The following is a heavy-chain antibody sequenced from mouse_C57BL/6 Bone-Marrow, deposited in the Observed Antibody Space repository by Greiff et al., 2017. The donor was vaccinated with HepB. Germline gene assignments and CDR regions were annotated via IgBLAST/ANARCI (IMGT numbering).Heavy chain of an antibody. CDR3: TRDEPTVVAHYYAMDY. J-gene: IGHJ4*01. CDR2: ISSGGDYI. V-gene: IGHV5-9-1*02. CDR1: GFTFSSYA. Sequence: EVKVEESGEGLVKPGGSLKLSCAASGFTFSSYAMSWVRQTPEKRLEWVAYISSGGDYIYYADTVKGRFTISRDNARNTLYLQMSSLKSEDTAMYYCTRDEPTVVAHYYAMDYWGQGTSVTVSS. D-gene: IGHD1-1*01.